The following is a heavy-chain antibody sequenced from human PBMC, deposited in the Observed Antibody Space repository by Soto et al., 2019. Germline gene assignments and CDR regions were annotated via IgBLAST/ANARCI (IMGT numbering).Heavy chain of an antibody. CDR3: ARDLGMVYCSGGSCLYGLSLGYYGMDV. CDR1: GFTFSSYW. CDR2: IKQDGSEK. J-gene: IGHJ6*02. D-gene: IGHD2-15*01. V-gene: IGHV3-7*03. Sequence: GGSLRLSCAASGFTFSSYWMSWVRQAPGKGLEWVANIKQDGSEKYYVDSVKGRFTISRDNAKNSLYLQMNSLRAEDTAVYYCARDLGMVYCSGGSCLYGLSLGYYGMDVWGQGTTVTVSS.